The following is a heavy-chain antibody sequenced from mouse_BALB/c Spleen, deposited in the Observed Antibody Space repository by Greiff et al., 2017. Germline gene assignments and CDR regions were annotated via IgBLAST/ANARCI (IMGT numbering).Heavy chain of an antibody. J-gene: IGHJ4*01. V-gene: IGHV2-9*02. CDR2: IWAGGST. Sequence: VQLQQSGPGLVAPSQSLSITCTVSGFSLTRYGVHWVRPPPGKGLEWLGVIWAGGSTNYNSALMSRLSISKDNSKSQVFLKMNSLQTDDTALYYGAREGENYYGSSYDAMDYWGQGTSVTVSA. CDR1: GFSLTRYG. D-gene: IGHD1-1*01. CDR3: AREGENYYGSSYDAMDY.